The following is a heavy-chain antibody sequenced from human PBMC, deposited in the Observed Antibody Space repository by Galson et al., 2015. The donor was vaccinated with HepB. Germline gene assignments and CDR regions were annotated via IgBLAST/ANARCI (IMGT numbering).Heavy chain of an antibody. V-gene: IGHV1-69*13. J-gene: IGHJ6*02. CDR1: GGTFTTYA. CDR2: IIPMFGTA. Sequence: SVKVSCKASGGTFTTYAISWVRQAPGPGLEWMGGIIPMFGTAKYAQKFHGRITIIADESTNTVYLELSSLTSEDTAVYYCARSRDVVPAAYTMDVWGQGTTVTVSS. CDR3: ARSRDVVPAAYTMDV. D-gene: IGHD2-2*01.